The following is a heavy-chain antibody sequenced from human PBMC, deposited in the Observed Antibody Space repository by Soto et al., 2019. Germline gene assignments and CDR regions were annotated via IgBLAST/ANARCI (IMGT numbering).Heavy chain of an antibody. J-gene: IGHJ4*02. V-gene: IGHV1-18*01. D-gene: IGHD3-9*01. Sequence: ASVKVSCKASGYTFTSYGISWVRQAPGQGLEWMGWISAYNGNTNYAQKLQGRVTMTTDTSTSTAYMELRSLRSDDPAVYYCARDRLRYFDLLKAFDYWGQGTLVTVSS. CDR2: ISAYNGNT. CDR1: GYTFTSYG. CDR3: ARDRLRYFDLLKAFDY.